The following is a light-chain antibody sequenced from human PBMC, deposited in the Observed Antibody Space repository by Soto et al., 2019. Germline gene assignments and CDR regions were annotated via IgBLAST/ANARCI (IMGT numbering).Light chain of an antibody. CDR1: RRYVGSYNR. J-gene: IGLJ1*01. V-gene: IGLV2-18*02. CDR3: SSYTSSSTYV. CDR2: DVS. Sequence: SLLTQPPPLSGAPWQSVTISCTGTRRYVGSYNRVSWYQQPPGTAPNLMIYDVSNRPSGVPDRFSGSKSGNAASLTITGLQAEDEADYYCSSYTSSSTYVFGTGTKVTVL.